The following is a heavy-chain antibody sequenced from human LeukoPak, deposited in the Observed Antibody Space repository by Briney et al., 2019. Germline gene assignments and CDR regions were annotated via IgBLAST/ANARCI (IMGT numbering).Heavy chain of an antibody. D-gene: IGHD2-21*02. V-gene: IGHV3-23*01. Sequence: GGSLRLSCAASGFTFSSYAMSWVRQAPGKGLEWVSSISDNGGSTYSADSVKGRFTISRDNSKNTLYLQMNSLRAEDTAVYYCAKALEVTAIFDYWGQGTLVTVSS. CDR1: GFTFSSYA. CDR2: ISDNGGST. CDR3: AKALEVTAIFDY. J-gene: IGHJ4*02.